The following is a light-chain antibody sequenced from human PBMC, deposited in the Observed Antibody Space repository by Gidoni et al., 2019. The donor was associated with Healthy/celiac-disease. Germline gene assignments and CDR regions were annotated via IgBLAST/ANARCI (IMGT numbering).Light chain of an antibody. CDR1: QGISSY. V-gene: IGKV1-9*01. CDR2: AAS. J-gene: IGKJ2*01. Sequence: DIQLTQPPSFLSASVEDRVTITGGASQGISSYLAWYQQKPGNAPKLLIYAASTLQSGVPSRFSGSGSGTESTLTISSLQSEDLATYDCQQLNSYPYTFGQGTKLEIK. CDR3: QQLNSYPYT.